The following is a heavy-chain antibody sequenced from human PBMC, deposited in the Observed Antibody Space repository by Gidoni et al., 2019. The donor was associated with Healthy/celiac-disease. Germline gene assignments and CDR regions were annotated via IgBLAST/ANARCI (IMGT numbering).Heavy chain of an antibody. CDR1: GFPFDDYA. CDR3: AKDFEQWLGNPDY. J-gene: IGHJ4*02. CDR2: ISWNSGSI. Sequence: EVQLVESGGGLVQPGRSLRLSCAASGFPFDDYAMHWVRQASGKGLEWVSGISWNSGSIGYADSVKGRFTIARDNAKNSLYLQMNSLRAEDTALYYCAKDFEQWLGNPDYWGQGTLVTVSS. V-gene: IGHV3-9*01. D-gene: IGHD6-19*01.